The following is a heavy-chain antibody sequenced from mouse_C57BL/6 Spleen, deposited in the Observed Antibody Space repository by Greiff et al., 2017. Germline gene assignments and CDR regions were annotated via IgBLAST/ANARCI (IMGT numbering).Heavy chain of an antibody. Sequence: QVQLKQPGAELVRPGSSVKLSCKASGYTFTSYWMHWVQQRPIQGLEWIGNIDTSDSETHYNHKFKDKATLTVDKTSSTAYMKLSSLTSEDSAIYYCARTGGPHYYGSSYGYFAVWGTGTTVTVSA. CDR2: IDTSDSET. J-gene: IGHJ1*03. CDR1: GYTFTSYW. CDR3: ARTGGPHYYGSSYGYFAV. V-gene: IGHV1-52*01. D-gene: IGHD1-1*01.